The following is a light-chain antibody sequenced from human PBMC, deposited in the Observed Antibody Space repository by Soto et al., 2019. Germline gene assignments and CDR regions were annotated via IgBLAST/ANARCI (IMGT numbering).Light chain of an antibody. V-gene: IGLV2-11*01. CDR1: SSDVGGYDF. J-gene: IGLJ3*02. CDR2: DVS. Sequence: QSALTQPRSVSGSPGQSVTISCTGSSSDVGGYDFVSWYQQHPGKAPKLMISDVSERPSGVPDRFSGSKSANTASLTISGLQAEDEADYYCCSYAGTYTLVFGGWTKLTVL. CDR3: CSYAGTYTLV.